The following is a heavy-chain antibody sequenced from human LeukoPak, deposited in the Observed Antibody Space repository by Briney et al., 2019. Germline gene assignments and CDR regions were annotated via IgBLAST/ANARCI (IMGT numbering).Heavy chain of an antibody. Sequence: GGSLRLSCAVSGFTFSDYYMSWVRQAPGKGLEWVSYIDRSDNYKYYADSGKGRFTISRDNAKNSLYLQMNSLRAEDTAVYYCARDLSVLYGSYNYWGQGTLVTVSS. CDR1: GFTFSDYY. CDR3: ARDLSVLYGSYNY. D-gene: IGHD1-26*01. V-gene: IGHV3-11*01. J-gene: IGHJ4*02. CDR2: IDRSDNYK.